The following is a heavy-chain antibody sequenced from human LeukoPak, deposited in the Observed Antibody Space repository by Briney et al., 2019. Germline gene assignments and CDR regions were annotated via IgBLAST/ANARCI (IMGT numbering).Heavy chain of an antibody. V-gene: IGHV4-4*07. D-gene: IGHD1-26*01. CDR2: IYASGST. J-gene: IGHJ4*02. CDR1: GGSISPYY. Sequence: SETLSLTCSVPGGSISPYYWSWIRQPAGKGLEWIGRIYASGSTNYNPSLKSRVTMSVDTSKNEFSLKLSSVTAADTAVYYCAKDHSGSYHGFDYWGQGTLVTVSS. CDR3: AKDHSGSYHGFDY.